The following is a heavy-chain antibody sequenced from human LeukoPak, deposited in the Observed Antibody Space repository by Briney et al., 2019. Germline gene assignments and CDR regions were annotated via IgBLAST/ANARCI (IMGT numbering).Heavy chain of an antibody. V-gene: IGHV3-30*02. CDR2: IWYDGSNK. CDR3: AKDPRDFDY. CDR1: GFTFSSYG. J-gene: IGHJ4*02. Sequence: GGSLRLSCAASGFTFSSYGMHWVRQAPGKGLEWVAFIWYDGSNKYYADSVKGRFTISRDNSKNTLYLQMNSLRAEDTAVYYCAKDPRDFDYWGQGTLVTVSS.